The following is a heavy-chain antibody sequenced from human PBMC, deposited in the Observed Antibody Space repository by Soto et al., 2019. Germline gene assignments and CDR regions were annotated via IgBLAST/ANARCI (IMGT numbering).Heavy chain of an antibody. V-gene: IGHV1-2*04. CDR3: ARGDSTDCSNGVCSFFYNHDMDV. Sequence: ASVKVSCKSSGYIFTDCYIHWVRQAPGQGLEWMGWINPKSGGTSTAQKFQGWVTMTTDTSISTASMELTRLTSDDTAIYYCARGDSTDCSNGVCSFFYNHDMDVWGQGTTVTVSS. CDR2: INPKSGGT. CDR1: GYIFTDCY. J-gene: IGHJ6*02. D-gene: IGHD2-8*01.